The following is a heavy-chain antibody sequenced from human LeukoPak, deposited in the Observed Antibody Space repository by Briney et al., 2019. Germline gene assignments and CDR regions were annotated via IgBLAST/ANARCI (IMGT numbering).Heavy chain of an antibody. Sequence: SETLSLTCTVSGGSISSSSYYWGWIRQPPGKGLEWIGSIYYSGSTYYNPSLKSRVTISVDTSKNQFSLKLSSVTAADTAVYYCARFCPSTSCYATHDYWGQGTLVTVSS. D-gene: IGHD2-2*01. J-gene: IGHJ4*02. CDR3: ARFCPSTSCYATHDY. CDR1: GGSISSSSYY. CDR2: IYYSGST. V-gene: IGHV4-39*01.